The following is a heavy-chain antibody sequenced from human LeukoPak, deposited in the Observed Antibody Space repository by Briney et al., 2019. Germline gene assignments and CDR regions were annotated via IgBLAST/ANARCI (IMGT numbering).Heavy chain of an antibody. CDR1: GYTLTELS. CDR2: FDPEDGET. Sequence: GASVRVSCKVSGYTLTELSMHWVRQAPGKGLEWMGGFDPEDGETIYAQKFQGRVTMTEDTSTDTAYMELSSLRSEDTAVCYCAFVGIAAAGTGYYFDYWGQGTLVTVSS. CDR3: AFVGIAAAGTGYYFDY. V-gene: IGHV1-24*01. D-gene: IGHD6-13*01. J-gene: IGHJ4*02.